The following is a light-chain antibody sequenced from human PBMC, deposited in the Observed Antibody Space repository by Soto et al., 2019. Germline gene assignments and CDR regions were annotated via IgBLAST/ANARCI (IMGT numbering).Light chain of an antibody. CDR3: CSYAGSRTYV. Sequence: QSALTQPRSVSGSPGQSVTISCTGTSSDVGVYNYVSWYQQYPGKAPKIMIYDVSKRPSGVPDRFSGSKSGNTASLTISGLQTEDEADYYCCSYAGSRTYVFGPGTKLTVL. CDR2: DVS. CDR1: SSDVGVYNY. J-gene: IGLJ1*01. V-gene: IGLV2-11*01.